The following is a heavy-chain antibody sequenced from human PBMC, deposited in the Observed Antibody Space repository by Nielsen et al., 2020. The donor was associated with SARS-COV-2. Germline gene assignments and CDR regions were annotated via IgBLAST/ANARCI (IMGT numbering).Heavy chain of an antibody. Sequence: SETLSLTCTVSGGSISSSSYYWGWIRQPPGKGLEWIGSIYYSGSTYHNPSLKSRVTISVDTSKNQFSLKLSSVTAADTAVYYCARSIVDYGDWGNYFFGMDVWGQGTTVTVSS. J-gene: IGHJ6*02. CDR1: GGSISSSSYY. D-gene: IGHD4-17*01. CDR3: ARSIVDYGDWGNYFFGMDV. CDR2: IYYSGST. V-gene: IGHV4-39*07.